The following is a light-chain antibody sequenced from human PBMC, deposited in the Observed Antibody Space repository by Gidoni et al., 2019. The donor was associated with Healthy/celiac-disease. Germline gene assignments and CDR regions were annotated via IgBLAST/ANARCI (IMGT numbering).Light chain of an antibody. J-gene: IGKJ1*01. Sequence: DIQMTQSPSTLSASVGDRVTITCRASQSISSWLAWYQQKPGKAPKLLIYKASSLESGVPSRFSGSGSGKEFNLTISSLQPDDFATYYCQKYNSEWTFGQGTKVEIK. V-gene: IGKV1-5*03. CDR1: QSISSW. CDR3: QKYNSEWT. CDR2: KAS.